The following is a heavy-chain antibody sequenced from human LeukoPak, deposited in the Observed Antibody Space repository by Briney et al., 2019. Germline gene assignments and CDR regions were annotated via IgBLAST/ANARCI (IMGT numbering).Heavy chain of an antibody. CDR3: AMRERLATAFDY. V-gene: IGHV4-61*02. CDR1: GGSISSASYY. J-gene: IGHJ4*02. Sequence: SQTLSLTCTVSGGSISSASYYWSWIRQPAGKGLEWIGRIYTSGSTNYNPSLKSRVTISVDTSKNQFSLKLSSVTAADTAVYYCAMRERLATAFDYWGQGTLVTVSS. CDR2: IYTSGST. D-gene: IGHD6-13*01.